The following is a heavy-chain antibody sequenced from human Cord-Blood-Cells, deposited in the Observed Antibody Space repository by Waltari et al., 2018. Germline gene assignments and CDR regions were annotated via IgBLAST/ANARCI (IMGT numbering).Heavy chain of an antibody. Sequence: QVQLVESGGGVVQPGRSLRLSCAASGFTFSSYGMHWVRQAPGKGLEWVAVISYDGINKNYADSWKGRFTISRDNSKNALYLQMNRLRAEDTAVYYCASSAADTDFDYWGQGTLVTVSS. CDR1: GFTFSSYG. J-gene: IGHJ4*02. CDR3: ASSAADTDFDY. V-gene: IGHV3-30*03. D-gene: IGHD6-13*01. CDR2: ISYDGINK.